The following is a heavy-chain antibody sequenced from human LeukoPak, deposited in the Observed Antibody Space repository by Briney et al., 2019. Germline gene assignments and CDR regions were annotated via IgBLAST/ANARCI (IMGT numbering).Heavy chain of an antibody. Sequence: SETLSLTCTVSGGSIRSYYWSWIRQPPGKGLEWIGYIYYSGSTNYNPSLKSRVTISVDTSKNQFSLKLSSVTAADTAVYYCARTLQRPIAAAGSRWYDPWGQGTLVTVSS. CDR3: ARTLQRPIAAAGSRWYDP. J-gene: IGHJ5*02. D-gene: IGHD6-13*01. CDR1: GGSIRSYY. V-gene: IGHV4-59*08. CDR2: IYYSGST.